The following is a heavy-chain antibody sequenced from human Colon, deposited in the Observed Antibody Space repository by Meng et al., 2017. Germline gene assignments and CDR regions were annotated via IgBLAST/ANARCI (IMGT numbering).Heavy chain of an antibody. D-gene: IGHD3-22*01. CDR1: GGSISSGDYY. CDR2: FYFSGNT. V-gene: IGHV4-31*03. CDR3: ARYFYDSRGVTWFDP. J-gene: IGHJ5*02. Sequence: QVQLQESGPGLVKPSQTLSLTCTVSGGSISSGDYYWSWSRQHPGKGLEWIGYFYFSGNTYYNPSLKSRVSISVDTSKNRFSLNLSSVTAADTAVYYCARYFYDSRGVTWFDPWGQGTLVTSPQ.